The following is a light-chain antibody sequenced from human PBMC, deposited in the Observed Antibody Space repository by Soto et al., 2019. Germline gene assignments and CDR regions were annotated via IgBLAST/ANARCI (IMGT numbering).Light chain of an antibody. V-gene: IGKV1-5*01. CDR1: QSIGTW. J-gene: IGKJ5*01. Sequence: DIPMTPSPSTLSASFLDRFTITFRASQSIGTWLAWYQHRPGKAPSLLIYDASTLRSGVPSRFSGSGSGTEFTLTISSLQPEDFATYYCQQLNTYPITFGQGTRLEI. CDR2: DAS. CDR3: QQLNTYPIT.